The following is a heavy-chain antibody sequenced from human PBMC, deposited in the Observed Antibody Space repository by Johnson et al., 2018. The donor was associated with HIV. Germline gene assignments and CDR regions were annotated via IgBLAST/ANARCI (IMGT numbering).Heavy chain of an antibody. CDR3: TTAVYDSSAQDAFDI. D-gene: IGHD3-22*01. J-gene: IGHJ3*02. V-gene: IGHV3-20*04. Sequence: VQLVESGGGVVRPGGSLRLSCAASGFTFDDYAISWVRQGPRKGLEWVSGINWNGGSTGYVDSVKGRFTISRDNAKNSLYLQMNSLKTEDTAVYYCTTAVYDSSAQDAFDIWGQGTMVTVSS. CDR2: INWNGGST. CDR1: GFTFDDYA.